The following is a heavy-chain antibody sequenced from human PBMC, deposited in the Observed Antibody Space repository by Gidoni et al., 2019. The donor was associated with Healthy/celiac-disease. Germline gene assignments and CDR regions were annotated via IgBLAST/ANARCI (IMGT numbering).Heavy chain of an antibody. Sequence: EVQLVESGGGLVKPGGSLRLSCAASGFTFSSYSMNWVRQAPGKGLEWVSSISSSSSYIYYADSVKGRFTISRDNAKNSLYLQMNSLRAEDTAVYYCAPQGTYSSSSVGPVNSWGQGTLVTVSS. V-gene: IGHV3-21*01. CDR2: ISSSSSYI. D-gene: IGHD6-6*01. CDR3: APQGTYSSSSVGPVNS. J-gene: IGHJ4*02. CDR1: GFTFSSYS.